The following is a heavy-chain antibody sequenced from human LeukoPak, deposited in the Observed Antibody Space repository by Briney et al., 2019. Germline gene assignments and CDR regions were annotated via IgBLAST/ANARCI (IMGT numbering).Heavy chain of an antibody. J-gene: IGHJ3*02. V-gene: IGHV4-59*08. Sequence: SETLSLTCTVSGGSISSYYWSWIRQPPGRGLEWIGYIYYSGSTNYNPSLKSRVTISVDTSKNQFSLKLSSVTAADTAVYYCARQLPRRAFDIWGQGTMVTASS. D-gene: IGHD2-15*01. CDR3: ARQLPRRAFDI. CDR2: IYYSGST. CDR1: GGSISSYY.